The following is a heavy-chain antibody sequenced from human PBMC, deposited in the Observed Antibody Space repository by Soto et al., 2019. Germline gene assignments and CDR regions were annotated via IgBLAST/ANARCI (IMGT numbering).Heavy chain of an antibody. CDR1: GGSISSSNW. V-gene: IGHV4-4*02. J-gene: IGHJ4*02. CDR3: ARLNYVGNSYYFDY. CDR2: IYHSGSN. Sequence: QVQPQESGPGLVKPSGTLSLTCAVSGGSISSSNWWSWVRQPPGKGLEWIGEIYHSGSNNYNPHLNLRGTISVDKSKNQFSQKLSSVTAADTAVYYCARLNYVGNSYYFDYWCQGTLVTVAS. D-gene: IGHD1-7*01.